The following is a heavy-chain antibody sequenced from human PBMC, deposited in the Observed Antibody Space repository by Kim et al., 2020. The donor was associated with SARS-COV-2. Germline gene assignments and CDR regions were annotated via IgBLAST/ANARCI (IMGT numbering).Heavy chain of an antibody. CDR2: IWYDGSNK. D-gene: IGHD6-19*01. J-gene: IGHJ6*02. CDR3: ARGKALRTQWLAPGRYGMDV. V-gene: IGHV3-33*01. Sequence: GGSLRLSCAASGFTFSSYGMHWVRQAPGKGLEWVAVIWYDGSNKYYADSVKGRFTISRDNSKNTLYLQMNSLRAEDTAVYYCARGKALRTQWLAPGRYGMDVWGQGTTVTVSS. CDR1: GFTFSSYG.